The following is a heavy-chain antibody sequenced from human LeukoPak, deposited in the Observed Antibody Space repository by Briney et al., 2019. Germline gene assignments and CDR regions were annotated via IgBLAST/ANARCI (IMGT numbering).Heavy chain of an antibody. D-gene: IGHD2-15*01. CDR1: GFTLGTSW. V-gene: IGHV3-7*01. Sequence: PGGSLRLSCAASGFTLGTSWMTWVRQAPGMGLEWVANINRDGSKIDYLDSVKGRFIISRDSAKNALYLQMSSLRADDTAVYYCARGGLTAGFDFWGQETLVTVSS. CDR2: INRDGSKI. CDR3: ARGGLTAGFDF. J-gene: IGHJ4*02.